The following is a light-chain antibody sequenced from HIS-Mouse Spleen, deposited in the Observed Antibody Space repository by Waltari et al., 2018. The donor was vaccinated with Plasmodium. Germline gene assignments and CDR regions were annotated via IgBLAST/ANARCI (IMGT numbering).Light chain of an antibody. V-gene: IGKV3-15*01. CDR2: GAS. CDR3: QQYNNWSFT. CDR1: QSVSSN. J-gene: IGKJ3*01. Sequence: EIVMTQSQATLSVSPGERATLSCRASQSVSSNLAWYQQKPGQAPRLLLYGASTRATGIPARFSGSGSGTEFTLTISSLQSEDFAVYYCQQYNNWSFTFGPGTKVDIK.